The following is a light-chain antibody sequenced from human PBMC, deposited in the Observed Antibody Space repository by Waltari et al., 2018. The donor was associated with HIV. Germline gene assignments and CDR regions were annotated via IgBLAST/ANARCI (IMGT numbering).Light chain of an antibody. Sequence: QSALTQPASVSGSPGQSITISCTGTSSDVGGYNLVSWYQQHPGKAPKPMIYEVSKGPSEVSSHFSGSKSGNTASLTISGLQAEDEADYYCCAYAGSTTYVIFGGGTKLTVL. V-gene: IGLV2-23*02. CDR1: SSDVGGYNL. CDR2: EVS. J-gene: IGLJ2*01. CDR3: CAYAGSTTYVI.